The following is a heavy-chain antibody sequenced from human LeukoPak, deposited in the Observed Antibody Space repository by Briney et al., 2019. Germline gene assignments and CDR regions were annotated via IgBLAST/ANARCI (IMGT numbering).Heavy chain of an antibody. CDR1: GFTFSSYG. V-gene: IGHV3-30*02. J-gene: IGHJ6*03. D-gene: IGHD3-10*02. Sequence: GGSLRLSCAASGFTFSSYGMHWVRQAPGKGLEWVAFIRYDGSNKYYADSVKGRFTISRDNSKNTLYLQMNSLRAEDTAVYYCAKDGVRGYYVDSQVLDYYMDVWGKGTTVTVSS. CDR3: AKDGVRGYYVDSQVLDYYMDV. CDR2: IRYDGSNK.